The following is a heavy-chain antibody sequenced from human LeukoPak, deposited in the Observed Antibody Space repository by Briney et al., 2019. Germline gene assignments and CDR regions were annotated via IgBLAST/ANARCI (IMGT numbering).Heavy chain of an antibody. CDR1: GFTFSSYA. Sequence: GGSLRLFCAASGFTFSSYAMHWVRQAPGKGLEYVSVISSNGGSTYYANSVKGRFTISRDNSKNTLYLQMGSLRAEDMAVYYCARGGLLWFGELSGYWGQGTLVTVSS. CDR2: ISSNGGST. V-gene: IGHV3-64*01. CDR3: ARGGLLWFGELSGY. J-gene: IGHJ4*02. D-gene: IGHD3-10*01.